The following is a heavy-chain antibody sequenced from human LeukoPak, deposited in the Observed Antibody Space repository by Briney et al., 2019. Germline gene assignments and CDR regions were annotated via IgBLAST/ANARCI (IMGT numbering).Heavy chain of an antibody. CDR1: EFTFSSYA. V-gene: IGHV3-23*01. CDR2: ISGSGGST. D-gene: IGHD3-16*01. J-gene: IGHJ4*02. CDR3: ANTFSRPPPYDY. Sequence: PGGSLSLSCAASEFTFSSYAMSWVRQAPRKGLEWVSAISGSGGSTYYADSVKGRFTISRDNSKNTLYLQMNSLRAEDTAVYYCANTFSRPPPYDYWGQGTLVTVSS.